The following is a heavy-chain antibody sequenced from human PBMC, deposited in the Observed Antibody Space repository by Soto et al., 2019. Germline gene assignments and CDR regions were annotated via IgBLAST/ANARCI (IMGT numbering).Heavy chain of an antibody. J-gene: IGHJ4*02. V-gene: IGHV3-7*04. CDR1: GFTFSTYW. CDR2: IKQDGSEK. Sequence: GGSLRLSCSASGFTFSTYWMSWVRQAPGKGLEWVANIKQDGSEKYYVDSVRGRFTISRDNAKNSLYLQMDSLRDEDTAVYFCARAIAVGSTSLDYWGLGTRVTVSS. D-gene: IGHD6-19*01. CDR3: ARAIAVGSTSLDY.